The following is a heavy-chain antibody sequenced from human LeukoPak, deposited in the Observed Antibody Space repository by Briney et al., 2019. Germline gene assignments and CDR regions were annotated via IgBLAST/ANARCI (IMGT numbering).Heavy chain of an antibody. CDR2: FDPEDGET. Sequence: ASVKVSCKVSGYTLTELSMHWVRQAPGKGLEWMGGFDPEDGETIYAQKFQGRVTMTEDTSTDTAYMELSSLRSEDTAVYYCARLFCSSTSCFPDAFDIWGQGTMVTVSS. CDR3: ARLFCSSTSCFPDAFDI. D-gene: IGHD2-2*01. V-gene: IGHV1-24*01. CDR1: GYTLTELS. J-gene: IGHJ3*02.